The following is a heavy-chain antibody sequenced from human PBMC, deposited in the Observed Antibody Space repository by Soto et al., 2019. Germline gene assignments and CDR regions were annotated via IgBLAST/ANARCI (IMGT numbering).Heavy chain of an antibody. D-gene: IGHD2-15*01. J-gene: IGHJ6*04. CDR2: ISGGGGTI. CDR3: ARARDFVVV. V-gene: IGHV3-11*01. Sequence: GGSLRLSCAASGFTFSDFYMTWIRQAPGKGLEWVSSISGGGGTIYYTDSVKGRFTISRDNAKNSLYLQMNSLGAEDTALYYCARARDFVVVWGKGTTVTVSS. CDR1: GFTFSDFY.